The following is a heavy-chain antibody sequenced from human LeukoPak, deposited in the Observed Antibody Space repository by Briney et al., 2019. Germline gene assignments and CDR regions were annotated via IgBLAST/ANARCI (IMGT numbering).Heavy chain of an antibody. CDR2: IHYSGST. J-gene: IGHJ4*02. D-gene: IGHD3-22*01. CDR3: ARVRDRSGYFYDFDY. V-gene: IGHV4-59*01. CDR1: GGSINSYY. Sequence: SETLSLACTVSGGSINSYYWSWIRQPPGTGLEWIGYIHYSGSTNYNPSLKSRVIISVDTSKNQFSLKLSSVTAADTAVYYCARVRDRSGYFYDFDYWGQGTLVTVSS.